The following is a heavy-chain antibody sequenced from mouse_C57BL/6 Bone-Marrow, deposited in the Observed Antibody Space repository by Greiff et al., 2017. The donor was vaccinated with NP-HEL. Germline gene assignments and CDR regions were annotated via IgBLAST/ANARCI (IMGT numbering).Heavy chain of an antibody. V-gene: IGHV1-55*01. CDR2: IYPGSGST. D-gene: IGHD1-1*01. CDR1: GYTFTSYW. CDR3: ARCEYYYGSNAMDY. J-gene: IGHJ4*01. Sequence: QVQLQQPGAELVKPGASVKMSCKASGYTFTSYWITWVKQRPGQGLEWIGDIYPGSGSTNYNEKFKSKAKLTVDTSSSTAYMQRSSLTSEDSAVYYCARCEYYYGSNAMDYWGQRASVTVSS.